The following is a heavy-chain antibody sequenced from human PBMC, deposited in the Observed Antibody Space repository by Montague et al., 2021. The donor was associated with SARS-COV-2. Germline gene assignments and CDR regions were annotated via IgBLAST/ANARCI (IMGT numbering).Heavy chain of an antibody. J-gene: IGHJ4*02. CDR1: GASISSYC. V-gene: IGHV4-59*01. D-gene: IGHD3-10*01. CDR2: ICYSGSTNYI. CDR3: AQSLVRGAPFDY. Sequence: SETLSLTCTVSGASISSYCWSWNRQPPGKGLEWIGYICYSGSTNYINYNPSLRGRVTISVDTSENQFSLKLNSVTAADAAVYYCAQSLVRGAPFDYWGQGTLVTVSS.